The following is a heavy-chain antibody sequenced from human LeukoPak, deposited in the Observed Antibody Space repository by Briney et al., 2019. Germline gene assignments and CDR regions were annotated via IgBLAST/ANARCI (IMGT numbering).Heavy chain of an antibody. CDR1: GYTFTDYY. CDR3: ARANFLYCSSTTCLFDY. J-gene: IGHJ4*02. CDR2: INPNDGDT. Sequence: GASVNVSCKASGYTFTDYYMHWVRRAPGQGFEWMGWINPNDGDTNYAQKFQGRVTMTRDTSISTAHMEVSRLRSDDTAVYYCARANFLYCSSTTCLFDYWGQGTLVTVSS. V-gene: IGHV1-2*02. D-gene: IGHD2-2*01.